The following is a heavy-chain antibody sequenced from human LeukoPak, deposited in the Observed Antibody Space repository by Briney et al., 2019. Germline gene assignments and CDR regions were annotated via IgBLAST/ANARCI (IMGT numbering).Heavy chain of an antibody. CDR2: IYYSGST. CDR3: ATTVGSCFDY. CDR1: GGSISSGGYY. Sequence: SETLSLTCTVSGGSISSGGYYWSWIRQHPGKGLEWIGYIYYSGSTYYNPSLKGRVTMSVDTSENQFSLKLSSVTAADTAVYYCATTVGSCFDYWSQGTLVTVSS. J-gene: IGHJ4*02. D-gene: IGHD3-16*01. V-gene: IGHV4-31*03.